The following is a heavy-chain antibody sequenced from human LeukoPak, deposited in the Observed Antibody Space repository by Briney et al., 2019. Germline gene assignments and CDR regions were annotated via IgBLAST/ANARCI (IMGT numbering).Heavy chain of an antibody. D-gene: IGHD2-2*01. J-gene: IGHJ4*02. CDR2: INPSGGST. CDR1: GYAFTSYN. CDR3: ARRAVPAATEYYFDY. Sequence: ASVKVSCKASGYAFTSYNMHWVRQAPGQGLEWMGMINPSGGSTSYAQKFQGRVTMTRDMSTSTVYMELSSLRSEDTAVFYCARRAVPAATEYYFDYWGREPWSPSPQ. V-gene: IGHV1-46*01.